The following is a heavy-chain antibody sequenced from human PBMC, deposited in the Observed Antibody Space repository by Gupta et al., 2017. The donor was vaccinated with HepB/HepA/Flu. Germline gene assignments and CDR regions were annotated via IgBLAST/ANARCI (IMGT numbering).Heavy chain of an antibody. Sequence: QVQLVESGRGVVQPGRSLRLSCAAPGFTFRSYAMHWVRQAPGKGREWVAVISYDGSNKYYADSVKGRFTISRDNSKNTLYLQMNSLRAEDTAVYYCARDAMKRQSGLLRYWGQGTLVTVSS. V-gene: IGHV3-30-3*01. J-gene: IGHJ4*02. CDR3: ARDAMKRQSGLLRY. CDR1: GFTFRSYA. D-gene: IGHD2-2*01. CDR2: ISYDGSNK.